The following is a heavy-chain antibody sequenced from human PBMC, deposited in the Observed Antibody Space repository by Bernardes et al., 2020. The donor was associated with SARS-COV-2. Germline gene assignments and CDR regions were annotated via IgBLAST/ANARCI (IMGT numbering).Heavy chain of an antibody. CDR3: ARNLLELSGYYFGF. CDR2: VYPSDSDI. Sequence: GESLKISCKASGYSFTNYWIAWVRQVPGRGLQYMGMVYPSDSDIRYSPSFQGHVTISVDKSVSLVYLQWSSLRASDTATYYCARNLLELSGYYFGFWGQGTQVTVSP. J-gene: IGHJ4*02. CDR1: GYSFTNYW. V-gene: IGHV5-51*01. D-gene: IGHD3-3*01.